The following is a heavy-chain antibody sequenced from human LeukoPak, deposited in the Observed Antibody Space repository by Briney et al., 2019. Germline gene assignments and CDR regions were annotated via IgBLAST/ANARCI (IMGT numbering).Heavy chain of an antibody. CDR1: GFPFSSYD. CDR3: ARGPPLFDP. CDR2: ISSSGTTT. V-gene: IGHV3-48*01. J-gene: IGHJ5*02. Sequence: GGSLRLSCAASGFPFSSYDTNWVRQAPGKGLEWISYISSSGTTTYYADSVKGRFTISSDNAKSSLYLQMNGLRAEDTAVYYCARGPPLFDPWGQGTLVTVSS.